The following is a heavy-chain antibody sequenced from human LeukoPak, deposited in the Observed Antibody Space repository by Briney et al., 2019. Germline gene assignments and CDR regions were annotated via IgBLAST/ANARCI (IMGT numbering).Heavy chain of an antibody. V-gene: IGHV4-38-2*02. D-gene: IGHD3-10*01. Sequence: SETLSLTCTVSGYSITSAYYWGWIRQPPGKGLEWIGSFFLKGSTYYNPSLKSRVTISVDTSKNQFSLKLSSVTAADTAVYYCARGGDRSFDYWGQGTLVTVSS. CDR3: ARGGDRSFDY. J-gene: IGHJ4*02. CDR2: FFLKGST. CDR1: GYSITSAYY.